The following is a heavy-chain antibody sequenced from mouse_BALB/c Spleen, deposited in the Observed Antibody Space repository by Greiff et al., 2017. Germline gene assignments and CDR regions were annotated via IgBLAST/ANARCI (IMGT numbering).Heavy chain of an antibody. J-gene: IGHJ4*01. D-gene: IGHD1-2*01. CDR2: ISSGSSTI. CDR1: GFTFSSFG. V-gene: IGHV5-17*02. Sequence: EVNLVESGGGLVQPGGSRKLSCAASGFTFSSFGMHWVRQAPEKGLEWVAYISSGSSTIYYADTVKGRFTISRDNPKNTLFLQMTSLRSEDTAMYYCARSKNYYGYDAMDYWGQGTSVTVSS. CDR3: ARSKNYYGYDAMDY.